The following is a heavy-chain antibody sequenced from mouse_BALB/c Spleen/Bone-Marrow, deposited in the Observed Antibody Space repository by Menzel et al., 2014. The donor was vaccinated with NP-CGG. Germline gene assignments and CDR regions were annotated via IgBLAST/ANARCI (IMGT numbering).Heavy chain of an antibody. CDR2: ITNGGGAT. V-gene: IGHV5-12-2*01. CDR1: GFTFNSNT. J-gene: IGHJ4*01. D-gene: IGHD2-14*01. CDR3: ARPRYPFYAMDS. Sequence: EVMLVESGGGLVQPGGSLKLSCAASGFTFNSNTMSWVRQTPEKRLEWVAYITNGGGATYYLDTVKGRFTISRGSAKNTLYLQMSSLKSEDTAMYYCARPRYPFYAMDSWGQGTSVTVSS.